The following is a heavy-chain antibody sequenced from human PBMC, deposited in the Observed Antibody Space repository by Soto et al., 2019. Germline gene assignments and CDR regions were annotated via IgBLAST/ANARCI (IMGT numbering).Heavy chain of an antibody. CDR3: AHRRAQRWTSFAY. Sequence: QITLKESGPTLVKPTQTLTLTCTFSGFSLSTSGVGVGWIRQPPGKALEWLALIYWDDDKRHSPSLKSRPTITRAPSNNQVLLTMTTIHPVDTATYYCAHRRAQRWTSFAYWGQGTLVPVSS. CDR1: GFSLSTSGVG. CDR2: IYWDDDK. V-gene: IGHV2-5*02. J-gene: IGHJ4*02.